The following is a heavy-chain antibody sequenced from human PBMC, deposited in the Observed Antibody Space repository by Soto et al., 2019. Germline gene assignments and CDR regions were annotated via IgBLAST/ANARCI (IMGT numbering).Heavy chain of an antibody. Sequence: SETLSLTCAVYGGSFSGYYWSWIRQPPGKGLEWIGEINHSGSTNYNPSLKSRVTISVDTSKNQSSLKLSSVTAADTAVYYCASLGYCSGGSCYSKDYYYYMDVWGKGTTVTVSS. CDR1: GGSFSGYY. V-gene: IGHV4-34*01. CDR3: ASLGYCSGGSCYSKDYYYYMDV. D-gene: IGHD2-15*01. CDR2: INHSGST. J-gene: IGHJ6*03.